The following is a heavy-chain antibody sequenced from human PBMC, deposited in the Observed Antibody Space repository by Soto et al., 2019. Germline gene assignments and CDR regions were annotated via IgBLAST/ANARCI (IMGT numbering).Heavy chain of an antibody. CDR1: GGTFSSYS. D-gene: IGHD2-15*01. V-gene: IGHV1-69*13. CDR2: IIPIFGTA. CDR3: ARVVVAASYYYYGMDV. J-gene: IGHJ6*02. Sequence: ASVKVSCKSSGGTFSSYSISWVRQAPGQGLEWMGWIIPIFGTANYAQKFQGRVTITADESTSTAHMELSSLRSEDTAVYYCARVVVAASYYYYGMDVWGQGTTVTVSS.